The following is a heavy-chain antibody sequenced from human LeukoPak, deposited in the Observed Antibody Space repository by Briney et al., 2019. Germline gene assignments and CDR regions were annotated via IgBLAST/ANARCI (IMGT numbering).Heavy chain of an antibody. CDR2: IYTSGST. V-gene: IGHV4-61*02. CDR3: ASQYCSSTSCYTRWFDP. CDR1: GGSISSGSYY. D-gene: IGHD2-2*02. Sequence: SETLSLTCTVSGGSISSGSYYWSWIRQPAGTGLEWIGRIYTSGSTNYNPSLKSRVTISVDTSKNQFSLKLSSVTAADTAVYYCASQYCSSTSCYTRWFDPWGQGTLVTVSS. J-gene: IGHJ5*02.